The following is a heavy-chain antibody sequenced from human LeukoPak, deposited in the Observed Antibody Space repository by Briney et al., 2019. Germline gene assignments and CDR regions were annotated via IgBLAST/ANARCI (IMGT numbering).Heavy chain of an antibody. D-gene: IGHD3-10*01. CDR2: INHSGST. J-gene: IGHJ4*02. CDR3: ARSRLLWFRELLDY. CDR1: GGSFSGYY. V-gene: IGHV4-34*01. Sequence: SETLSLTCAVYGGSFSGYYWSWIRQPPGKGLEWIGEINHSGSTNYNPSLKSRVTISVDPSKNQFSLKLSSVTAADTAVYYCARSRLLWFRELLDYWGQGTLVTVSS.